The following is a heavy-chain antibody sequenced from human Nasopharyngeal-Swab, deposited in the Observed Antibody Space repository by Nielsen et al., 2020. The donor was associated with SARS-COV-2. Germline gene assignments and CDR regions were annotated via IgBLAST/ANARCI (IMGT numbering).Heavy chain of an antibody. D-gene: IGHD2-2*01. CDR1: GGSFSGYY. CDR3: ARVVPAAHDAFDI. Sequence: SETLSLTCAVYGGSFSGYYWSWIRQPPGKGLEWIGEINHSGSTNYNPSLKSRVTISVDTSKNQFSLKLSSVTAADTAVYYCARVVPAAHDAFDIWGQGTMVTVSS. V-gene: IGHV4-34*01. J-gene: IGHJ3*02. CDR2: INHSGST.